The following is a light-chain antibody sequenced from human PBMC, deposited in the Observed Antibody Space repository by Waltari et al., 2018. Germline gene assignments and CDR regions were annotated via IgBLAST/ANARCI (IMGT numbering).Light chain of an antibody. J-gene: IGKJ4*01. CDR2: SAS. V-gene: IGKV3-15*01. Sequence: EIVVTQSPATLSVSPGERATLSCRASQSVGRNLAWYQQKPGQSPRLLSYSASARATGVPARFSGSGSGTDFTLTISSLQSEDFAVYYCQQYDYWPPLTFGGGTKVEIK. CDR1: QSVGRN. CDR3: QQYDYWPPLT.